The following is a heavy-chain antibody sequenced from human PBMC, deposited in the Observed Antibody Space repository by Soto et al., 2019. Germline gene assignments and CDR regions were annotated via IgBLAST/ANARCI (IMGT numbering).Heavy chain of an antibody. CDR2: ITGSGGGT. CDR1: GFTFTTYA. Sequence: EVQLLESGGGLVQPGGSLRLSCAASGFTFTTYAMSWVRQAPGKGLEWVSSITGSGGGTYYADSMKGRFTISRDNSKNTLYLQMNSLRAEDTALYYCAKGCLTVAGTSCSWGQGAQVTVSS. D-gene: IGHD6-19*01. CDR3: AKGCLTVAGTSCS. J-gene: IGHJ4*02. V-gene: IGHV3-23*01.